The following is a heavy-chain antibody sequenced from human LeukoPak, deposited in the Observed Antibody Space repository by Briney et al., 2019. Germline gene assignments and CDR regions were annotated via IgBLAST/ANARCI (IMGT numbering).Heavy chain of an antibody. CDR1: GYSISSDYY. J-gene: IGHJ4*02. Sequence: PSETLSLTCTVSGYSISSDYYWGWIRQPPGKGLEGIGSIYHSGSTYYNPSLKSRVTISVDTSKNQFSLKLSSVTAADTAVYYCARGRQQEQDYWGQGTLVTVSS. D-gene: IGHD6-13*01. CDR3: ARGRQQEQDY. V-gene: IGHV4-38-2*02. CDR2: IYHSGST.